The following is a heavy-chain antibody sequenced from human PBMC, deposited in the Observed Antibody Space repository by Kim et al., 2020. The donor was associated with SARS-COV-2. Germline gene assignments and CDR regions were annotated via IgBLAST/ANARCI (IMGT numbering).Heavy chain of an antibody. J-gene: IGHJ4*02. CDR2: ISYDGSNK. V-gene: IGHV3-33*05. CDR3: ARVGGITMVRGVPNYFYAGGAADY. D-gene: IGHD3-10*01. CDR1: GFTFSSYG. Sequence: GGSLRLSCAASGFTFSSYGMHWVRQAPGKGLEWVAVISYDGSNKYYADSVKGRFTISRDNSKNTLYLKMNSLRAEDTAVYYCARVGGITMVRGVPNYFYAGGAADYWGQGTLVTVSS.